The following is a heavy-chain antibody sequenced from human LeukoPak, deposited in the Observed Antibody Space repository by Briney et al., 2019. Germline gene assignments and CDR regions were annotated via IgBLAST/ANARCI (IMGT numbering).Heavy chain of an antibody. CDR1: GFTFSNYW. D-gene: IGHD6-19*01. CDR3: ARISIAVAGTFDY. J-gene: IGHJ4*02. CDR2: IYYSGST. V-gene: IGHV4-39*01. Sequence: GSLRLSCAASGFTFSNYWMSWVRQPPGKGLEWIGSIYYSGSTYYNPSLKSRVTISVDTSKNQFSLKLSSVTAADTAVYYCARISIAVAGTFDYWGQGTLVTVSS.